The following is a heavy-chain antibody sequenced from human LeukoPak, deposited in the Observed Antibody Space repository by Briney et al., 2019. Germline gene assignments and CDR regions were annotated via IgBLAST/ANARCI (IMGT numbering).Heavy chain of an antibody. D-gene: IGHD6-19*01. CDR2: IYYSGST. J-gene: IGHJ4*02. CDR3: ARLGIAVAGTDFDY. Sequence: SETLSLTCTVSGGSISSSSYYWGWIRQPPGKGLEWIGSIYYSGSTYYNPSLKSRVTISVDTSKNQFSLELSSVTAADTAVYYCARLGIAVAGTDFDYWGQGTLVTVSS. CDR1: GGSISSSSYY. V-gene: IGHV4-39*01.